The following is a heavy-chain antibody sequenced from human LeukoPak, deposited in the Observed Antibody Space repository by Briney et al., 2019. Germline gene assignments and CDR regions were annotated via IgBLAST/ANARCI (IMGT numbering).Heavy chain of an antibody. D-gene: IGHD2-15*01. V-gene: IGHV1-2*06. J-gene: IGHJ5*02. Sequence: ASVKVSCKASGYTFTGYYMHWVRQAPGQGLEWMGRINPNSGGTNYAQKFQGRVTMTRDTSISTAYMELSRLRSDDTAVYYCARGPLVVVNWFDPWGQGTLVTVSS. CDR3: ARGPLVVVNWFDP. CDR1: GYTFTGYY. CDR2: INPNSGGT.